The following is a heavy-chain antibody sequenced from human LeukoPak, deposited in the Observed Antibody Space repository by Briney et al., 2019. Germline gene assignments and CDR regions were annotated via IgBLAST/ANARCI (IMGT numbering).Heavy chain of an antibody. CDR3: ARDGEAYYDFWSGYYSQDFDY. CDR1: GYSISSGYY. D-gene: IGHD3-3*01. CDR2: IYHSGST. Sequence: SETLSLTCAVSGYSISSGYYWGWIRQPPGKGLEWIGSIYHSGSTYYNPSLKSRVTISVDTSKNQFSLKLSSVTAADTAVYYCARDGEAYYDFWSGYYSQDFDYWGQGTLVTVSS. J-gene: IGHJ4*02. V-gene: IGHV4-38-2*02.